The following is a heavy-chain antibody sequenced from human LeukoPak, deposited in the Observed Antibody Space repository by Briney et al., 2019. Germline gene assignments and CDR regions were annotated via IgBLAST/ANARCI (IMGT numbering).Heavy chain of an antibody. D-gene: IGHD6-19*01. CDR1: GFTFSSYG. CDR3: AKDANDDSSSGWSRTDY. V-gene: IGHV3-33*06. CDR2: IWYDGSNK. Sequence: GGSLRLSCAASGFTFSSYGMHWVRQAPGKGLEWVAVIWYDGSNKYYADSVKGRLTISRDNSKNTLYLQMNSLRAEDTAVYYCAKDANDDSSSGWSRTDYWGQGTLVTVSS. J-gene: IGHJ4*02.